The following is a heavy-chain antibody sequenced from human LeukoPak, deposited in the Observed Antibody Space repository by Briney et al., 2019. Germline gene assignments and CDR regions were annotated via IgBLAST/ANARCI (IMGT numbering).Heavy chain of an antibody. CDR2: IYYSGST. J-gene: IGHJ5*02. V-gene: IGHV4-39*01. Sequence: PSETLSLTCTVSGGSISNSGYYWGCIRQPPGKGLEWIGSIYYSGSTYYNPPLKSRVTISVDTSKNQISLKMTSVTAADTAVYYCARAPFNYYQAFDPWGQGTLVTVSS. CDR3: ARAPFNYYQAFDP. CDR1: GGSISNSGYY. D-gene: IGHD4-11*01.